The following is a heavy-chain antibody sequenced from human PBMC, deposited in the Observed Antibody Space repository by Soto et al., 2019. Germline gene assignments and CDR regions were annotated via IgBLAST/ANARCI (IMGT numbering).Heavy chain of an antibody. CDR1: GFTFSSYG. Sequence: QVQLVESGGGVFQPGRSLRLSCAASGFTFSSYGMHWVRQAPGKGLEWVAVISYDGSNTYYADSVKGRFTISRDNSKNTLYMQMNSLRAEDTAVYYCVRSPYSVSYLAYFDYWGQGTLVTVSS. D-gene: IGHD1-26*01. J-gene: IGHJ4*02. CDR3: VRSPYSVSYLAYFDY. V-gene: IGHV3-30*03. CDR2: ISYDGSNT.